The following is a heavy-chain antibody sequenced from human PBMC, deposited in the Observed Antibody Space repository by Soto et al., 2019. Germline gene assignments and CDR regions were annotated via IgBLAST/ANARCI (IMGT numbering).Heavy chain of an antibody. J-gene: IGHJ6*02. CDR1: GDTFSNYA. D-gene: IGHD3-10*01. Sequence: QVELVQSGIEVKNPGSSVKVSCKASGDTFSNYAINWVRQAPGQGLEWMGGIIPFYDKPNYAENFLGRVTISADKFTATAYLEVSSLRSVDTAVYFCARGYRELFFYAMDVWGRGTPVIVPS. V-gene: IGHV1-69*06. CDR2: IIPFYDKP. CDR3: ARGYRELFFYAMDV.